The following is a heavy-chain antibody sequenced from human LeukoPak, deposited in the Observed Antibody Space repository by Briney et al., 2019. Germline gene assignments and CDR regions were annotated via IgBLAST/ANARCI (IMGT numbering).Heavy chain of an antibody. Sequence: GGSLRLSCAASGFTVSSNYMSWVRQAPGKGLEWVSSISSSSSYIYYADSVKGRFTISRDNAKNSLYLHRNSLRAEDTAVYYCASLIGAYSSGWDGFDYWGQRTLVTVSS. CDR1: GFTVSSNY. CDR3: ASLIGAYSSGWDGFDY. V-gene: IGHV3-21*01. J-gene: IGHJ4*02. CDR2: ISSSSSYI. D-gene: IGHD6-19*01.